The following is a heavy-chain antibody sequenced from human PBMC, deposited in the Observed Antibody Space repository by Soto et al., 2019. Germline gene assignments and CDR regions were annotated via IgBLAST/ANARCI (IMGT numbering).Heavy chain of an antibody. J-gene: IGHJ4*02. Sequence: QVQLVPSGAEVKKPGASVTVSCKASGYPFASYALSWMRQAPGQGLEWMGWISAYNGNTNYAQKLQGRVTMTPATPTSTPSMEPMTLCSADPAVYYCARPPPPPDCWGQGTLVTVSS. V-gene: IGHV1-18*01. CDR1: GYPFASYA. CDR3: ARPPPPPDC. CDR2: ISAYNGNT.